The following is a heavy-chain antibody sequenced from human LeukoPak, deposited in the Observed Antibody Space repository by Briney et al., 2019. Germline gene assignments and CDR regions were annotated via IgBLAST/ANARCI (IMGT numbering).Heavy chain of an antibody. CDR2: IRYDGSNT. V-gene: IGHV3-30*02. CDR3: ARRSAAKDAFDI. CDR1: GFTFSRYG. D-gene: IGHD6-25*01. Sequence: GGSLRLSCAASGFTFSRYGMHWVRQAPGKGLEWVAFIRYDGSNTYYADSVKGRFTISRDNAKNTLYLQMNSLRAEDTAVYYCARRSAAKDAFDIWGQGTMVTVSS. J-gene: IGHJ3*02.